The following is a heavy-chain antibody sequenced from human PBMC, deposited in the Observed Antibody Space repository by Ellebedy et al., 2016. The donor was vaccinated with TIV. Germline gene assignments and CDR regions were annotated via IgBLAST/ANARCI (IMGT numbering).Heavy chain of an antibody. J-gene: IGHJ4*02. CDR1: GFTVSSNY. CDR3: ARADYYDSSGYFYY. CDR2: INSDGSST. D-gene: IGHD3-22*01. Sequence: GESLKISXAASGFTVSSNYMSWVRQAPGKGLEWVSRINSDGSSTSYADSVKGRFTISRDNAKNTLYLQMNSLRAEDTAVYYCARADYYDSSGYFYYWGQGTLVTVSS. V-gene: IGHV3-74*01.